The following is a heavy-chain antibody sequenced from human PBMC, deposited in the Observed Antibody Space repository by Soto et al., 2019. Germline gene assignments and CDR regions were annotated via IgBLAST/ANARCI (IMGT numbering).Heavy chain of an antibody. Sequence: XPVKVSCKTSGCTFTGYYIYWVRQAPGQGLEWMGWINPHSGGTDSSQKFQGRVTMTRDTSISTAYMELSRLRSDDTAVYYCAGTYCSSTTCPTTYWGQGTLVTVSS. CDR2: INPHSGGT. V-gene: IGHV1-2*02. CDR3: AGTYCSSTTCPTTY. J-gene: IGHJ4*02. D-gene: IGHD2-2*01. CDR1: GCTFTGYY.